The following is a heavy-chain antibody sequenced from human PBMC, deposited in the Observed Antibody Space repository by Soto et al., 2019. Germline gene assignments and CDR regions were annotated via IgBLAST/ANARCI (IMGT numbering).Heavy chain of an antibody. J-gene: IGHJ6*02. V-gene: IGHV3-33*01. D-gene: IGHD3-10*01. CDR1: GFTFSSYG. CDR3: ARSHFEEYYYGSGNPRRYGMDV. CDR2: IWYDGSNK. Sequence: GGSLRLSCAASGFTFSSYGMHWVRQAPGKGLEWVAVIWYDGSNKYYADSVKGRFTISRDNSKNTLYLQMNSLRAEDTAVYYCARSHFEEYYYGSGNPRRYGMDVWGQGTTVTVSS.